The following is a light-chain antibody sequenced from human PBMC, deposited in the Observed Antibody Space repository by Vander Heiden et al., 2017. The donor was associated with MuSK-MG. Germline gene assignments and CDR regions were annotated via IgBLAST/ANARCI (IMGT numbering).Light chain of an antibody. CDR1: QSVSNN. CDR3: QQDNNWPWT. V-gene: IGKV3-15*01. J-gene: IGKJ1*01. Sequence: EIVMTQSPATLSVSPGERTTLSCRASQSVSNNLGWYQQRPGQAPRLLIFGASTRANDIPARFSGSGSGTEFTLTISSLQSEDFAVYYCQQDNNWPWTFGQGTKVXIK. CDR2: GAS.